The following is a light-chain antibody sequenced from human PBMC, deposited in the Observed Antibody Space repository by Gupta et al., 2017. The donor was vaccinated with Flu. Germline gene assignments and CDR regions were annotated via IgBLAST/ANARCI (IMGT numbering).Light chain of an antibody. V-gene: IGLV1-44*01. Sequence: QSVLTQPPSASGAAGQTVTISCSGSRSNIGSNYVSWYQQVPGTAPKLLIHRNYERPSGVPDRFSGSKSGTSASLAISGFQAEDEADYYCAAWDDSPNAYVFGTGT. J-gene: IGLJ1*01. CDR2: RNY. CDR3: AAWDDSPNAYV. CDR1: RSNIGSNY.